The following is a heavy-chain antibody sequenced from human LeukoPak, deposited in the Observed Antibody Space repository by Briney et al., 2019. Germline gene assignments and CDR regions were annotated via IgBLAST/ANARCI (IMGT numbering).Heavy chain of an antibody. CDR3: ARPLYCSSTSCYPF. Sequence: SETLSLTCTVSGGFISSYYWSWIRQPPGKGLEWIGEINHSGSTNYNPSLKSRVTISVDTSKNQFSLKLSSVTAADTAVYYCARPLYCSSTSCYPFWGQGTLVTVSS. J-gene: IGHJ4*02. V-gene: IGHV4-34*01. D-gene: IGHD2-2*01. CDR1: GGFISSYY. CDR2: INHSGST.